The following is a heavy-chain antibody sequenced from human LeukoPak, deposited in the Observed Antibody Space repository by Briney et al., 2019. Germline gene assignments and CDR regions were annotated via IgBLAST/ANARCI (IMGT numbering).Heavy chain of an antibody. Sequence: PSETLSLTCTVSGYSISSGYYWGWIRQPLGKGLEWIGSIYHSGSTYYNPSLKSRVTISVETSKNQFSLKLSSVTAADTAVYYCARDPPPGHSSGWYVNDYWGQGTLVTVSS. V-gene: IGHV4-38-2*02. CDR1: GYSISSGYY. CDR2: IYHSGST. CDR3: ARDPPPGHSSGWYVNDY. D-gene: IGHD6-19*01. J-gene: IGHJ4*02.